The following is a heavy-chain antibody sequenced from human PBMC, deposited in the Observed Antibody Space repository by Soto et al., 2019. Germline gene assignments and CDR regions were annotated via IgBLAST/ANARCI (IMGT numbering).Heavy chain of an antibody. Sequence: SETLSLTCGVSDYSISSGYYWGWIRQPPGKGLEWIGNIYHSGSTHYNPALKSRVTISVDTSKNQFSLKLKSVTAADTAVYYRTRRGSSGTPVDYWGQGILVTVSA. CDR3: TRRGSSGTPVDY. V-gene: IGHV4-38-2*01. J-gene: IGHJ4*02. CDR2: IYHSGST. D-gene: IGHD1-26*01. CDR1: DYSISSGYY.